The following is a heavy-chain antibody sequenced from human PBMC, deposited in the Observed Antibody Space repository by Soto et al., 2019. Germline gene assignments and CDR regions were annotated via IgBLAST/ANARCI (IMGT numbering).Heavy chain of an antibody. Sequence: PGESLKISCQSSGYSFTSYWIGWVRQLPGKGLEWVGIIYPRDSDARYSPSFQGQVTLSVDRSISTAYLQWSSLKASDTAMYYCARQTFSSAFDYWGQGTLVTVSS. J-gene: IGHJ4*02. CDR2: IYPRDSDA. D-gene: IGHD1-26*01. V-gene: IGHV5-51*01. CDR1: GYSFTSYW. CDR3: ARQTFSSAFDY.